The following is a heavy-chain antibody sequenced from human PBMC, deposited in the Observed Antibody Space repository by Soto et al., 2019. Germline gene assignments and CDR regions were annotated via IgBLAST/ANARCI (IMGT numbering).Heavy chain of an antibody. CDR3: TRLSPLGASRHYCMDV. CDR2: IRNKANSYTT. D-gene: IGHD3-16*01. J-gene: IGHJ6*03. V-gene: IGHV3-72*01. CDR1: GFTFSDHY. Sequence: GGSLRLSCAASGFTFSDHYMDWVRQAPVKGLEWVGRIRNKANSYTTEYATSVKGRVTISRDDSKNSVYLQMHSLKTEDTAVYFCTRLSPLGASRHYCMDVWGKGTTVTVSS.